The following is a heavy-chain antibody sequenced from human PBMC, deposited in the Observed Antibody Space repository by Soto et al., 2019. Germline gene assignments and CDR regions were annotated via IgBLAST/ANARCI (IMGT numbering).Heavy chain of an antibody. CDR2: IYGSDDK. J-gene: IGHJ4*02. D-gene: IGHD3-16*01. CDR1: GFSLTTSAVA. V-gene: IGHV2-5*01. CDR3: ARYHYYDGNRRFDY. Sequence: SGPTLVNPTQTLTLTCTFSGFSLTTSAVAVGWIRQPPGKALEWLAIIYGSDDKFYSPSLKSRLTITKYTSTNQVVLTMSNMDPVDTATNYCARYHYYDGNRRFDYWAQGALVTVSS.